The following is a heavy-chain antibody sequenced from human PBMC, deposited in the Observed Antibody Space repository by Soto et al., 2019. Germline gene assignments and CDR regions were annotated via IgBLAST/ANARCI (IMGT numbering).Heavy chain of an antibody. CDR3: AKKIAAAGNKYYFDY. CDR1: GFTFSSYA. D-gene: IGHD6-13*01. CDR2: ISGSGGST. Sequence: GGSLRLSCAASGFTFSSYAMSWVRQAPGKGLEWVSAISGSGGSTYYADSVKGRFTISRDNSKNTLYLQMNSVRAEDTAVYYCAKKIAAAGNKYYFDYWGQGTLVTVSS. J-gene: IGHJ4*02. V-gene: IGHV3-23*01.